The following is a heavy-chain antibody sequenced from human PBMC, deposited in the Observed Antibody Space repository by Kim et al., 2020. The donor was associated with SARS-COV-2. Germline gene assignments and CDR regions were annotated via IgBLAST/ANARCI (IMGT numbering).Heavy chain of an antibody. CDR3: AKDANYDFWSEYYYYMDV. Sequence: GGSLRLSCAASGFTFSSYVMSWVHQAPGKGLEWVSAISGSGGSTYYADSVKGRFTISRDNSKNTLYLQMNSLRAEDTAVYYCAKDANYDFWSEYYYYMDVWGKGTTVTVSS. CDR2: ISGSGGST. CDR1: GFTFSSYV. V-gene: IGHV3-23*01. J-gene: IGHJ6*03. D-gene: IGHD3-3*01.